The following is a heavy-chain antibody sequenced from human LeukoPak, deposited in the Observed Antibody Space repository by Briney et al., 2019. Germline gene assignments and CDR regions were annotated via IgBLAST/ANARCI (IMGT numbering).Heavy chain of an antibody. Sequence: ASVTVSFKASGYTFTGYYMHWARQAPRQGLERMGLTNPNSGGTTHVQKFQGRVTMTRDTSISTAYMELSRLRSDDTAVYHCASLVVVAASWGQGTLVTVSS. CDR1: GYTFTGYY. J-gene: IGHJ5*02. CDR2: TNPNSGGT. D-gene: IGHD2-15*01. CDR3: ASLVVVAAS. V-gene: IGHV1-2*02.